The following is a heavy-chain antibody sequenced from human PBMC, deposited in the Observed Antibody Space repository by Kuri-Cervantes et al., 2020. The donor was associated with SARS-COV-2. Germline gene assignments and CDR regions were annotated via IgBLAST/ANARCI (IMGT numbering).Heavy chain of an antibody. J-gene: IGHJ3*02. Sequence: GSLRLSCTVSGGSISGGDYYWSWIRQPPGKGLEWIGEINHSGSTNYNPSLKSRVTISVDTSKNQFSLKLSSVTAADTAVYYCARRDGGLGGWAFDIWGQGTMVTVSS. D-gene: IGHD5-24*01. CDR1: GGSISGGDYY. V-gene: IGHV4-34*01. CDR2: INHSGST. CDR3: ARRDGGLGGWAFDI.